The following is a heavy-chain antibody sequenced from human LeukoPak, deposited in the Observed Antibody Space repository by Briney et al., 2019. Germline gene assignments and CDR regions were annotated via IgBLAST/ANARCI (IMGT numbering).Heavy chain of an antibody. CDR1: GFTVSSNS. CDR2: IYSGTI. CDR3: ARGAYDILTGYGYYFDY. J-gene: IGHJ4*02. Sequence: GGSLRLSCTVSGFTVSSNSMSWVRQAPGKGLEWVSFIYSGTIHYSDSVKGRFTISRDNSKNTLYLQMNSLRAEDTAVYYCARGAYDILTGYGYYFDYWGQGTLVTVSS. D-gene: IGHD3-9*01. V-gene: IGHV3-53*01.